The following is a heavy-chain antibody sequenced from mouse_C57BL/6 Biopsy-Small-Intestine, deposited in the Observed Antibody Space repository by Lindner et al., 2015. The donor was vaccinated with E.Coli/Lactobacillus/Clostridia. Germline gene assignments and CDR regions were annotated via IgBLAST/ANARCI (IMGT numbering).Heavy chain of an antibody. CDR3: ARLPSELSGDYDYYFDY. CDR1: GFNDYS. Sequence: SVKVSCKASGFNDYSINWVRQAPGQGLDWMGRIIPILGIVHYARKFQGRVTITADKSTDTAFMELSSLRSEDTAVYYCARLPSELSGDYDYYFDYWGQGTLVTVSS. CDR2: IIPILGIV. D-gene: IGHD2-13*01. V-gene: IGHV14-2*02. J-gene: IGHJ2*01.